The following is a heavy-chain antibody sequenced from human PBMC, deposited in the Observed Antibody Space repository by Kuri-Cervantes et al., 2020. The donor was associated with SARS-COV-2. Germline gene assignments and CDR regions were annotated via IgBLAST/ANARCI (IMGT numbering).Heavy chain of an antibody. V-gene: IGHV4-39*07. CDR3: ARDRDGDNENDY. Sequence: SETLSLTCTVSGGSISSYYWGWIRQPPGKGLEWIGSIYYSGSTYYNPSLESRVTISVDTSKNQFSLKLSSVTAADTAVYYCARDRDGDNENDYWGQGTLVTVSS. D-gene: IGHD4-23*01. J-gene: IGHJ4*02. CDR1: GGSISSYY. CDR2: IYYSGST.